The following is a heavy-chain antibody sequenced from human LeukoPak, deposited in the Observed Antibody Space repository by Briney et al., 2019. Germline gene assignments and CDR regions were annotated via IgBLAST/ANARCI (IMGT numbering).Heavy chain of an antibody. CDR1: GFIFADYS. CDR3: ISWISTDALKA. V-gene: IGHV3-49*04. Sequence: PGRSLRLSCTASGFIFADYSMSWVRQAPGKGPEWVGFGYGGTTEYAASVKGRFTISRDDSKSIAYLQMNSLKTEDTAVYYCISWISTDALKARGQGTMVTVSS. D-gene: IGHD2-2*03. CDR2: GYGGTT. J-gene: IGHJ3*01.